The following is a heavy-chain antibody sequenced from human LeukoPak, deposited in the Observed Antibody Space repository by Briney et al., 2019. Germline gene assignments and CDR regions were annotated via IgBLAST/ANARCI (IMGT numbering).Heavy chain of an antibody. J-gene: IGHJ4*02. Sequence: GGSLRLSCAASGFTFDDYTTHWVRQAPGKGLEWVSLISWDGGSTYYADSVKGRFTISRDNSKNSLYLQMNSLRTEDTALYYCAKGIAAAGTDYFDYWGQGTLVTVSS. D-gene: IGHD6-13*01. CDR3: AKGIAAAGTDYFDY. CDR1: GFTFDDYT. V-gene: IGHV3-43*01. CDR2: ISWDGGST.